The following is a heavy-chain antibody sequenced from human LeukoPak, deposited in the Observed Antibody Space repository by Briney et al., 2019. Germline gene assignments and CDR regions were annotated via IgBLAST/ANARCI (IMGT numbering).Heavy chain of an antibody. J-gene: IGHJ4*02. CDR2: IYYSGTT. D-gene: IGHD3-22*01. CDR3: ARKRYDDPYFFDY. CDR1: GGSISSGDYY. V-gene: IGHV4-30-4*01. Sequence: SETLSLTCTVSGGSISSGDYYWSWFRQPPGKGLEWIGYIYYSGTTYYTPSLRSRVTISVDTSKNQFSLKLNSVTAADTAVYYCARKRYDDPYFFDYWGQGTLVTVSS.